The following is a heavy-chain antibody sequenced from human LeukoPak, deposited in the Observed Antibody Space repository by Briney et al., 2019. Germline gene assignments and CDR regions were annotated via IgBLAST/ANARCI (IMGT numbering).Heavy chain of an antibody. J-gene: IGHJ4*02. V-gene: IGHV3-53*01. CDR3: ARGARPVAMRNYFDY. Sequence: PGGSLRLSCAASGFTVSSNYMSWVRQAPGKGLEWVSVIYSGGSTYYADSVKGRFTISRDNSKNTLYLQMNSLRAEDTAVYYCARGARPVAMRNYFDYWGQGTLVTVSS. CDR2: IYSGGST. CDR1: GFTVSSNY. D-gene: IGHD2-2*01.